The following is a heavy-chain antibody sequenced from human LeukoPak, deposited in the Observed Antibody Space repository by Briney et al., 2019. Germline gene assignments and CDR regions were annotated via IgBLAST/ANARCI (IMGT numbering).Heavy chain of an antibody. CDR2: IRYDGSNK. D-gene: IGHD1-26*01. V-gene: IGHV3-30*02. CDR3: AKVRTSYAQDAFDI. Sequence: PGGSLRLSCAASGFTFSSYGMHCVRQAPGKGLEWVTFIRYDGSNKYYADSVKGRFTISRDNSKNTLYLKMNSLRAEDTAVYYCAKVRTSYAQDAFDIWGQGTMVTVSS. CDR1: GFTFSSYG. J-gene: IGHJ3*02.